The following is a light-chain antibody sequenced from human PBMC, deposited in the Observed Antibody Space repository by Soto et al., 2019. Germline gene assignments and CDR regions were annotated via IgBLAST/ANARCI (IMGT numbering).Light chain of an antibody. J-gene: IGLJ2*01. CDR3: AAWDGSLNVVV. V-gene: IGLV1-44*01. Sequence: QLVLTQPPSASGTPGQRVTISCSGSSSNIGSHAVNWYQQLPGTAPKLLIYSNNRRPSGVPDRFSGSKSGTSASLAVSGLQSEDEADYYCAAWDGSLNVVVFGGGTKLTVL. CDR2: SNN. CDR1: SSNIGSHA.